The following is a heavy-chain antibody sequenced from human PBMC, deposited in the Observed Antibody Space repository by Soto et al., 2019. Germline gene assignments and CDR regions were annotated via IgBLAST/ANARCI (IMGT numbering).Heavy chain of an antibody. CDR2: IYPGDSDT. Sequence: PGESLKNSCKCSGYSFISYWIGWVRQMPGKGLEWMGIIYPGDSDTRYSPSFQGQVTISADKSISTAYLQWSSLKASDTAMSRGYCSSTSCYEPHSYSDYWGQGTLVTVSS. CDR1: GYSFISYW. J-gene: IGHJ4*02. V-gene: IGHV5-51*01. CDR3: YCSSTSCYEPHSYSDY. D-gene: IGHD2-2*01.